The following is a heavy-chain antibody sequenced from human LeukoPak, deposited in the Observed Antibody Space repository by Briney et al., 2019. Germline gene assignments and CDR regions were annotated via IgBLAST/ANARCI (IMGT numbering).Heavy chain of an antibody. Sequence: QSGGSLRLSCAASGFTFSQYAMHWVRQAPGKGLEWVAAIWYDGSNDYYADSVKGRFTISRDNSKNTLSLQMNSLRAEDTAVYYCAREADCSGGSCYRGALDIWGQGTMVTVSS. V-gene: IGHV3-33*01. J-gene: IGHJ3*02. CDR2: IWYDGSND. CDR1: GFTFSQYA. D-gene: IGHD2-15*01. CDR3: AREADCSGGSCYRGALDI.